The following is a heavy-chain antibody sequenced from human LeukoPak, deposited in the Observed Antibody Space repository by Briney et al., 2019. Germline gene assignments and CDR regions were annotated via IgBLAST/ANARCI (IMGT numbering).Heavy chain of an antibody. J-gene: IGHJ4*02. V-gene: IGHV3-23*01. CDR3: AKAAELGTHVHFDY. Sequence: GGSLRLSCAASGFTFSTYAVSWVRQAPRKGLAWVSTISGSGGVTYYADSVKGRFTISRDNSKNTLYLQINSLRAEDTAIYYCAKAAELGTHVHFDYWGQGTLVTVSS. CDR1: GFTFSTYA. CDR2: ISGSGGVT. D-gene: IGHD7-27*01.